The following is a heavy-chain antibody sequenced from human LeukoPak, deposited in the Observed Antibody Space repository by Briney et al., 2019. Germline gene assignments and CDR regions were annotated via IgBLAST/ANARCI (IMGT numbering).Heavy chain of an antibody. CDR1: GFTFSSYA. CDR2: ISGSGGST. D-gene: IGHD3-10*01. V-gene: IGHV3-23*01. J-gene: IGHJ6*02. CDR3: ATSDPEYYYGSGSYGGRPRSAYYYYYYGMDV. Sequence: GGSLRLSCAASGFTFSSYAMSWVRQAPGKGLEWVSAISGSGGSTYYADSVKGRFTISRDNSKNTLYLQMNSLRAEDTAVYYCATSDPEYYYGSGSYGGRPRSAYYYYYYGMDVWGQGTTVTVSS.